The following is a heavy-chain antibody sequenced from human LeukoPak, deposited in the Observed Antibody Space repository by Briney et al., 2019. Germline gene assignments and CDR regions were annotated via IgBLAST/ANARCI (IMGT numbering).Heavy chain of an antibody. J-gene: IGHJ4*02. Sequence: SETLSLTCTVSGYSISSGYHWDWIRQPPGKGLEWIGGIHRSGSTYYNPSLKSRVTISLDTSKNQFSLKLSSVTAADTAVHYCARVDWNPDYWGQGTLVTVSS. V-gene: IGHV4-38-2*02. CDR1: GYSISSGYH. CDR2: IHRSGST. D-gene: IGHD1-1*01. CDR3: ARVDWNPDY.